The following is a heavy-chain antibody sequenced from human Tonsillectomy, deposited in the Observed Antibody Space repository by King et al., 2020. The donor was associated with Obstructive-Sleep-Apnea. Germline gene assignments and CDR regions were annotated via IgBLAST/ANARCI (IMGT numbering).Heavy chain of an antibody. Sequence: VQLEESGAEVKKPGASVKVSCKASGYTFTNYGISWVRQAPGQGLEWMGWISGYNGNTNYAQNFHDRVTMTMDTSTTTGYMELRSLRSDDTAVYYGARDLVTAASSDWGQGTLVTVSS. CDR3: ARDLVTAASSD. CDR1: GYTFTNYG. D-gene: IGHD6-13*01. J-gene: IGHJ4*02. CDR2: ISGYNGNT. V-gene: IGHV1-18*01.